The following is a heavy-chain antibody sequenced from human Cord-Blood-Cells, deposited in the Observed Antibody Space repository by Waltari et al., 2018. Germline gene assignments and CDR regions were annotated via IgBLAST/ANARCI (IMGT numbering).Heavy chain of an antibody. J-gene: IGHJ6*02. Sequence: KKPGSSVKVSCKASGGTFSSYAISWVRQAPGQGLEWMGGIIPIFGTANYAQKFQGRVTITADKSTSTAYMELSSLRSEDTAVYYCGYLGWATDYYYYGMDVWGQGTTVTVSS. V-gene: IGHV1-69*06. CDR2: IIPIFGTA. CDR1: GGTFSSYA. CDR3: GYLGWATDYYYYGMDV. D-gene: IGHD3-3*01.